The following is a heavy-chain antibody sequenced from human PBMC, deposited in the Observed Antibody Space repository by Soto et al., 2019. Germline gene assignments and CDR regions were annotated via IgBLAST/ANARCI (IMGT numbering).Heavy chain of an antibody. CDR3: ARDYMVRGVMRWFDP. Sequence: QVQLQESGPGLVKPSGTLSLTCAVSGGSISSSNWWSWVRQPPGKGLEWVGEIYHSGSTNYNPSLKSRVTISVDKSKEQVSLTLSSVTAADTAVYYCARDYMVRGVMRWFDPWGQGTLVTVSS. D-gene: IGHD3-10*01. CDR1: GGSISSSNW. CDR2: IYHSGST. J-gene: IGHJ5*02. V-gene: IGHV4-4*02.